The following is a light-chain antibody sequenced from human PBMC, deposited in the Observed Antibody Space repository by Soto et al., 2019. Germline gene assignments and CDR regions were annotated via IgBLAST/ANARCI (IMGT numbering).Light chain of an antibody. CDR1: SSDVGSYNF. Sequence: QSALTQPPSASGSPGQSVTISCTGTSSDVGSYNFVSWYQQYPGKAPKLMIYEVSKRPSGVPDRFSGSKSGNTASLTVSGLQAEDEADYYCSSYAASNNFYVFGTGTKVTVL. CDR2: EVS. V-gene: IGLV2-8*01. CDR3: SSYAASNNFYV. J-gene: IGLJ1*01.